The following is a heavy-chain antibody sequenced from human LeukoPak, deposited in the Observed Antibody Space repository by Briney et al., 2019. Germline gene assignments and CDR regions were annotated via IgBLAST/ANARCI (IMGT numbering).Heavy chain of an antibody. CDR3: ARRRRYDSSGFTYYYYGMDV. CDR1: GYSFSNYW. D-gene: IGHD3-22*01. CDR2: IYPGDSET. J-gene: IGHJ6*02. Sequence: GESLKISCKASGYSFSNYWIGWVRQMPGKGLEYMGIIYPGDSETKYSPSFQGQVTISADKSISTAYLQWSSLKASDTAMYYCARRRRYDSSGFTYYYYGMDVWGQGTTVTVSS. V-gene: IGHV5-51*01.